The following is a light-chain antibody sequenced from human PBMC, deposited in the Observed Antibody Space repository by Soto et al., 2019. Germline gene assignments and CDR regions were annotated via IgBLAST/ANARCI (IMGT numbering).Light chain of an antibody. CDR3: QTWGTGIQV. Sequence: QLVLTQSPSASASLGASVKLTCTLSSGHSSYAIAWHQQQPEKGPRYLMKLNSDGSHSKGDGIPDRFSGSSSGAERYLTISSLQSEDEADYYCQTWGTGIQVXGGGTQLTVL. CDR2: LNSDGSH. CDR1: SGHSSYA. V-gene: IGLV4-69*01. J-gene: IGLJ2*01.